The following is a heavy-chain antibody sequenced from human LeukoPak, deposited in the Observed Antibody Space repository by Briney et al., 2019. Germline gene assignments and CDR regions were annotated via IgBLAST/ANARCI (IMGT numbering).Heavy chain of an antibody. Sequence: PGGSLRLSCAAAGSTFSSFAMSCVRPPPREGLEWVSAISGSGGSTYYADSVRGRFTISRDNSKNTLFLQMNSLRAEDTAVYYCAKDRSCTGSSCNVGSWGQGTMVTVSS. CDR3: AKDRSCTGSSCNVGS. CDR1: GSTFSSFA. CDR2: ISGSGGST. D-gene: IGHD2-2*01. V-gene: IGHV3-23*01. J-gene: IGHJ3*01.